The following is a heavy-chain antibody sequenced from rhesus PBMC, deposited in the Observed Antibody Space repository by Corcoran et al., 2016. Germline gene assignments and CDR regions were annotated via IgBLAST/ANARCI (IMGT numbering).Heavy chain of an antibody. Sequence: QVQLQESGPGLLKPSDTLSLTCAVSGVSVSGDYGWGFVRQPPGQGLEWIGSRHTGNGKSYYNPSLKNRVTISTDTSKNQFSLKLSSVTAADTAVYYCARRLATVTLSYFDYWGQGVLVTVSS. CDR1: GVSVSGDYG. CDR2: RHTGNGKS. J-gene: IGHJ4*01. CDR3: ARRLATVTLSYFDY. D-gene: IGHD5-36*02. V-gene: IGHV4-76*01.